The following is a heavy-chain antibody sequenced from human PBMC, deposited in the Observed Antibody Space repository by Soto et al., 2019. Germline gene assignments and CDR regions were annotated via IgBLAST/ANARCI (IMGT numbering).Heavy chain of an antibody. D-gene: IGHD3-9*01. Sequence: GGSLRLSCAASGFTFSSYGMHWVRQAPGKGLEWVAVISYDGSNKYYADSVKGRFTISRDNSKNTLYLQMNSLRAEDTAVYYCAKALRYFDWLRAEYYYYYMDVWGKGTTVTVSS. V-gene: IGHV3-30*18. CDR2: ISYDGSNK. CDR3: AKALRYFDWLRAEYYYYYMDV. J-gene: IGHJ6*03. CDR1: GFTFSSYG.